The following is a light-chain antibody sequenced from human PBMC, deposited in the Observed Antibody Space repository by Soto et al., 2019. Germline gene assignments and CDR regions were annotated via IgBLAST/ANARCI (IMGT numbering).Light chain of an antibody. CDR1: QDISNY. CDR2: DAS. V-gene: IGKV1-33*01. Sequence: DIQMTQSPSSLSASVGDRVTITCQASQDISNYLNWYQQKPGKAPKLLIYDASNLETGVPSRFSGSGSGTDFTFTTSSLQPEDIATYYCKQYDNLPPYTFGQGTKLEIK. J-gene: IGKJ2*01. CDR3: KQYDNLPPYT.